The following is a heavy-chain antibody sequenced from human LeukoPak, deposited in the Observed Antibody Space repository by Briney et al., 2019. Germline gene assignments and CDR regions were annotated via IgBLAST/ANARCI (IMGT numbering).Heavy chain of an antibody. D-gene: IGHD2-2*01. CDR3: ASLAGDCSRTSCYARKHDY. V-gene: IGHV3-7*01. CDR1: GFTFSSYW. CDR2: IKQDGSEK. Sequence: PGGSLRLSCAASGFTFSSYWMSWVRQAPGKGLEWVANIKQDGSEKYYVDSVKGLFTISRDNAKNSLYLQMNSLRAEDTAVYYCASLAGDCSRTSCYARKHDYWGQGTLVTVSS. J-gene: IGHJ4*02.